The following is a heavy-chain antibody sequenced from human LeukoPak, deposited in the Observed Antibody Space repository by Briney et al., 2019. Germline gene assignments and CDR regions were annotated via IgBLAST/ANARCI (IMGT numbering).Heavy chain of an antibody. D-gene: IGHD3-22*01. CDR2: INHSGST. CDR3: ARAAYYYDSSGWFDP. Sequence: SSETLSLTCAVYGGSFSGYYWSWIRQPPGKGLEWIGEINHSGSTNYNPSLKSRVTISVDTSKNQFSLKLSSVTAADTAVYYCARAAYYYDSSGWFDPWGQGTLVTVSS. J-gene: IGHJ5*02. V-gene: IGHV4-34*01. CDR1: GGSFSGYY.